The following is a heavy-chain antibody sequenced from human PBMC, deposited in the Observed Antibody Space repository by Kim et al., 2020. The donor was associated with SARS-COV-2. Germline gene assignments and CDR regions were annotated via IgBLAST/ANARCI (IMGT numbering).Heavy chain of an antibody. D-gene: IGHD5-12*01. CDR1: GFSFSTYD. CDR3: AKALVATTSYFDY. CDR2: ISGGGGRE. J-gene: IGHJ4*02. Sequence: GGSLRLSCAASGFSFSTYDMTWVRQAPGKGLEWVASISGGGGREYYADSVRGRFTISRDNYQNTLLLQMSSLRAEDTAVYYCAKALVATTSYFDYWGQGT. V-gene: IGHV3-23*01.